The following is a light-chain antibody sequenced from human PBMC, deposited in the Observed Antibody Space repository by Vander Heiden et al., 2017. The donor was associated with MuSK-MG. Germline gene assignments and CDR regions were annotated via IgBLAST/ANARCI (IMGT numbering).Light chain of an antibody. V-gene: IGKV1D-16*01. CDR2: GAS. CDR3: QQYKSYPLT. Sequence: DIQMTQSPSSLSASVGDRVTITCRASRDLGRWLAWYQQKPGKAPKALIYGASSSLSGVPSRFSRSGSGTDFTLTIRNVQPEDSATYYCQQYKSYPLTFGQGTRLDIK. J-gene: IGKJ5*01. CDR1: RDLGRW.